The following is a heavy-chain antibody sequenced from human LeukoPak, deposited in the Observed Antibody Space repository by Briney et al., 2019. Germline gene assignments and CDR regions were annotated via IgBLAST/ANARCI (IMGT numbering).Heavy chain of an antibody. CDR3: ATAYYYATAD. Sequence: GGSLRLSCATSGFTFSTYWMSWVRQAPGKGLEWVANIKQDGSEKYYVDSVKGRFTISRDNAKNSLSLQMNSLRAEDTAVYYCATAYYYATADWGQGTLVTVSS. CDR2: IKQDGSEK. D-gene: IGHD3-10*01. CDR1: GFTFSTYW. V-gene: IGHV3-7*01. J-gene: IGHJ4*02.